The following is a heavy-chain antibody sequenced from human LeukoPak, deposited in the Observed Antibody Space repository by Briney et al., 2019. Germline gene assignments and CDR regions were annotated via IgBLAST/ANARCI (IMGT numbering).Heavy chain of an antibody. CDR3: ARDYYGSGSYYNTFDY. V-gene: IGHV1-69*13. CDR2: IIPIFGTA. D-gene: IGHD3-10*01. CDR1: GGTFSSYA. J-gene: IGHJ4*02. Sequence: ASVKVSCKASGGTFSSYAISWVRQAPGQGLEWMGGIIPIFGTANYAQKFQGRVTITADESTSTAYMELSSLRSEDTAVHYCARDYYGSGSYYNTFDYWGQGTLVTVSS.